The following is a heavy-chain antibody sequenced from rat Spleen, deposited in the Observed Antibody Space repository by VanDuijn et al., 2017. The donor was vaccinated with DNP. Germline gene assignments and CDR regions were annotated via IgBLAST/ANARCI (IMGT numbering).Heavy chain of an antibody. Sequence: EVQLVESGGGLVRPGRSLKLSCAASGFTFSNYDMAWVRQAPTKGLEWVASISTSGGSTYYRDSVKGRFTVSRDNAKSTLFLQMDSLRSEDTATYYCARDNYVTYGAMDPWGQGISVTVSS. V-gene: IGHV5-25*01. CDR3: ARDNYVTYGAMDP. CDR2: ISTSGGST. D-gene: IGHD1-11*01. CDR1: GFTFSNYD. J-gene: IGHJ4*01.